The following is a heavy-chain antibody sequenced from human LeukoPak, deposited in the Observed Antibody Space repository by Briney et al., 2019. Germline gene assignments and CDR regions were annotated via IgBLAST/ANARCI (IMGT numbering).Heavy chain of an antibody. CDR3: ARDDPSGSYIDY. Sequence: GGSLRLSCAASGFTVSSNYMTWVRQAPGKGLEWLSVIYSGGSTYYADSVKGRFTISRDISKNTLYLQMNSLRAEDTAVYYCARDDPSGSYIDYWGQGTLVTVSS. D-gene: IGHD1-26*01. CDR2: IYSGGST. CDR1: GFTVSSNY. V-gene: IGHV3-66*01. J-gene: IGHJ4*02.